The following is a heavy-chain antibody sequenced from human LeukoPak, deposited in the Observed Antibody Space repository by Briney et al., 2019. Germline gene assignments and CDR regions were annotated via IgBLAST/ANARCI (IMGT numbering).Heavy chain of an antibody. CDR3: ARDSSPARGPDGYNSGLDY. J-gene: IGHJ4*02. CDR1: GGSIRSSYYY. D-gene: IGHD5-24*01. Sequence: SETLSLTCTVSGGSIRSSYYYWGWIRQPPGKGLEWIGSIYDSGSTYYNPSLKSRVTISVDTSKNQFSLKLSSVTAADTAVYYCARDSSPARGPDGYNSGLDYWGQGTLVTVSS. CDR2: IYDSGST. V-gene: IGHV4-39*07.